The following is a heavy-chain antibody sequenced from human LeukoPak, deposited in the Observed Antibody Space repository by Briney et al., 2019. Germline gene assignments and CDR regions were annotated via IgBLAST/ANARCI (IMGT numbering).Heavy chain of an antibody. J-gene: IGHJ4*02. D-gene: IGHD1-7*01. CDR3: VKDWSGTTPRTIDY. Sequence: PGGSLRLSCAVSGFTFSDYYMSWIRQAPGKGLEWVSAITAGGDSTYYADSVKGRFTISRDNSKNTLYLQMNSLRAEDTAVYYCVKDWSGTTPRTIDYWGQGTRVTVSS. V-gene: IGHV3-23*01. CDR1: GFTFSDYY. CDR2: ITAGGDST.